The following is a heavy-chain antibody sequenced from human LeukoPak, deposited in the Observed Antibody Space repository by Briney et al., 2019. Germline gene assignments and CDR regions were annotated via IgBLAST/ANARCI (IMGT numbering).Heavy chain of an antibody. J-gene: IGHJ6*03. CDR3: ARAGWYYDFWSGYSSYYYMDV. CDR2: IYHSGST. V-gene: IGHV4-4*02. CDR1: GGSISSSNW. D-gene: IGHD3-3*01. Sequence: SGTLSLTCAVSGGSISSSNWWSWVRQPPGKGLEWIGEIYHSGSTNYNPSLKSRVTISVDTSKNQFSLKLSSVTAADTAVYYCARAGWYYDFWSGYSSYYYMDVWGKGTTVTVSS.